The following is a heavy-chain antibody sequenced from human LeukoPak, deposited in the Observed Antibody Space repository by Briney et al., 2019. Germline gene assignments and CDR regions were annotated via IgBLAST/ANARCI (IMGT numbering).Heavy chain of an antibody. J-gene: IGHJ6*03. V-gene: IGHV3-7*01. D-gene: IGHD6-13*01. Sequence: PGGSLRLSCAASGFTFSSYWMSWVRQAPGKVLEWVASIKQDGSEKYYVGSVKGRFTISRDNAKNSLYLQMNSLRAEDTAVYYCASIQQRSWYYYYYYMDVWGKGTTVTVSS. CDR2: IKQDGSEK. CDR1: GFTFSSYW. CDR3: ASIQQRSWYYYYYYMDV.